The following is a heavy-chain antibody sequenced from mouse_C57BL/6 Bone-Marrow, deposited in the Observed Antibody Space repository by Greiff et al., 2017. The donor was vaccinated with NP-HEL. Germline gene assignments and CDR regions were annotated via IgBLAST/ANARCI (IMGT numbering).Heavy chain of an antibody. Sequence: VKLMESGAELARPGASVKLSCKASGYTFTSYGISWVKQRTGQGLEWIGEIYPRSGNTYYNEKFKGKATLTADKSSSTAYMELRSLTSEDSAVYFCARWVYSNSYYFDYWGQGTTLTVSS. CDR1: GYTFTSYG. CDR3: ARWVYSNSYYFDY. J-gene: IGHJ2*01. CDR2: IYPRSGNT. V-gene: IGHV1-81*01. D-gene: IGHD2-5*01.